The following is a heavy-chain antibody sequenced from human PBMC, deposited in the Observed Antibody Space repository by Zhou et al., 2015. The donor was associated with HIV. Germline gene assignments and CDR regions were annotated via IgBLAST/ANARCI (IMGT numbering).Heavy chain of an antibody. J-gene: IGHJ4*02. Sequence: QVQLVQSGAEVKKPGSSVKVSCKASGGTFSSYAISWVRQAPGQGLEWMGGIIPIFGTANYAQKFQGRVTITADESTSTAYMELSSLRSEDTAVYYCARDATYFHGSGSLRYSPGHWGQGTLVTVSS. CDR2: IIPIFGTA. CDR1: GGTFSSYA. V-gene: IGHV1-69*01. CDR3: ARDATYFHGSGSLRYSPGH. D-gene: IGHD3-10*01.